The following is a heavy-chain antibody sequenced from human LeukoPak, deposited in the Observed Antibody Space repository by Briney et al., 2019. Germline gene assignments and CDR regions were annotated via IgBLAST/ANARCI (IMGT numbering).Heavy chain of an antibody. Sequence: SVKVSCKASGGTFSSYAISWVRQAPGQGLGWMGGIIPIFGTANYAQKFRGRVTITTDESTSTAYMELSSLRSEDTAVYYCARETMVRGVIPLYYFDYWGQGTLVTVSS. D-gene: IGHD3-10*01. J-gene: IGHJ4*02. CDR2: IIPIFGTA. CDR3: ARETMVRGVIPLYYFDY. CDR1: GGTFSSYA. V-gene: IGHV1-69*05.